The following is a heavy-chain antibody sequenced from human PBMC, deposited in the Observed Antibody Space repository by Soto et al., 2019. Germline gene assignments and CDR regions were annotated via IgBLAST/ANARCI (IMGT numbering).Heavy chain of an antibody. CDR2: INPNSGGT. CDR3: ARGWGWTYYYDSSGLGDY. J-gene: IGHJ4*02. Sequence: ASVKVSCKASGYTFTGYYMHWVRQAPGQGLEWMGWINPNSGGTNYTQKFQGRVTMTRDTSISTAYMALSRLRSDDTAVYYCARGWGWTYYYDSSGLGDYWGQGTLVTVSS. CDR1: GYTFTGYY. V-gene: IGHV1-2*02. D-gene: IGHD3-22*01.